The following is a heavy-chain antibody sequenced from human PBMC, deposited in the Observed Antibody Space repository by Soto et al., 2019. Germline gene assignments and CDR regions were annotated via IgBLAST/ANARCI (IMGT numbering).Heavy chain of an antibody. CDR3: ARGRFRRTWFDP. D-gene: IGHD3-16*01. CDR1: GYTFTNYD. J-gene: IGHJ5*02. CDR2: MNPDSGNT. V-gene: IGHV1-8*01. Sequence: QVQLVQSGAEVKKPGASVKVSCKASGYTFTNYDIHWVRQATGQGLEWMGWMNPDSGNTGQSKQFQGRVTMTRDTPISTAYLEMSSLRSEDTAVYYCARGRFRRTWFDPWRQGTLVTVSS.